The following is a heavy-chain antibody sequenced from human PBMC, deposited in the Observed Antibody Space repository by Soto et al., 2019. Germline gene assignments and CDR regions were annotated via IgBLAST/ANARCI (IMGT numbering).Heavy chain of an antibody. CDR1: GGSISSYY. V-gene: IGHV4-59*01. Sequence: PSETLSLTCTVSGGSISSYYWSWIRQPPGKGLEWIGYIYYSGSTNYNPSLKSRVTISVDTSKNQFSLKLSSVTAADTAVYYCAGYSSSSRPFDYWGQGTLVTVS. D-gene: IGHD6-6*01. CDR2: IYYSGST. CDR3: AGYSSSSRPFDY. J-gene: IGHJ4*02.